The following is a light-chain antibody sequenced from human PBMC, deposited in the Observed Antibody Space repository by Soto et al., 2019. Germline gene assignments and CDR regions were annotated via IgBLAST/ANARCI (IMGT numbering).Light chain of an antibody. CDR1: SSNIGSNT. CDR3: AAWHDTLNCLYA. Sequence: QSVLTQPQSASGTPGQRVTISCSGSSSNIGSNTVSWYQHLPGTAPKLLIYSNNQRPSGVPDRFSGSKSGPSASLAISGLQSEDESDYYCAAWHDTLNCLYAFGSGT. J-gene: IGLJ1*01. V-gene: IGLV1-44*01. CDR2: SNN.